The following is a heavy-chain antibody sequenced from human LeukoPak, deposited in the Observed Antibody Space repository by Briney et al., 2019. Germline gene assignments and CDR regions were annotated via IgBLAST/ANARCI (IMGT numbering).Heavy chain of an antibody. J-gene: IGHJ3*02. V-gene: IGHV4-59*01. CDR1: GGSISSYY. D-gene: IGHD2-8*01. CDR2: IYYSGST. Sequence: SETLSLTCTVSGGSISSYYWSWIRQPPGKGLEWIGYIYYSGSTNYNPSLKSRVTISVDTSKNQFSLKLSSVTAADTAVYYCARGDGPSDAFDIWGQGTLVTVSS. CDR3: ARGDGPSDAFDI.